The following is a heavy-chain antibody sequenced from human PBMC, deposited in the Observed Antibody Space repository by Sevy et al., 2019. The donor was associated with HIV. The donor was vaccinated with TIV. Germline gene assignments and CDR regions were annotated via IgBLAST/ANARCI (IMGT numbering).Heavy chain of an antibody. J-gene: IGHJ6*02. V-gene: IGHV3-23*01. Sequence: GGSLRLSCAASGFPFSNFAMSWVRQAPGKGLEWVSTLIGGGSRTYYADSVTGRFIISSDNSRNTLYLQMNSLRAEDTAIYYGAKRRVQSGLSGGGANYGMDVCGRGTTVTVSS. CDR3: AKRRVQSGLSGGGANYGMDV. D-gene: IGHD2-8*02. CDR1: GFPFSNFA. CDR2: LIGGGSRT.